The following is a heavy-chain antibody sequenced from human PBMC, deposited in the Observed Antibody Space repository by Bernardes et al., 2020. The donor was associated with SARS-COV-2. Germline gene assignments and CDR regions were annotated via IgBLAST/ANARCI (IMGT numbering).Heavy chain of an antibody. CDR1: GFTFGDYG. D-gene: IGHD4-4*01. V-gene: IGHV3-21*06. Sequence: GGSLRLSCAASGFTFGDYGMGWVRQAPGKGLEWISSISTSSSYISYSDSVRGRFTISRDNAKNSVSLQMNSLRAEDTAVYYCARVDFSNLYYFDYWGQGTPVTVSS. CDR3: ARVDFSNLYYFDY. CDR2: ISTSSSYI. J-gene: IGHJ4*02.